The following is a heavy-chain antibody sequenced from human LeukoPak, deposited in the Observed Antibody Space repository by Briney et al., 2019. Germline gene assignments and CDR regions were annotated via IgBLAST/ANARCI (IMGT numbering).Heavy chain of an antibody. J-gene: IGHJ5*02. Sequence: GSSVKVSCKASGGTFSSYAISWVRQAAGQGLEWMGRIIPILCIANYAQKFQGRVTMTTDTSTSTAYMELRSQRSDDTAVYYCARARKYYDSSGYGFDPWGQGTLVTVSS. D-gene: IGHD3-22*01. CDR1: GGTFSSYA. CDR3: ARARKYYDSSGYGFDP. V-gene: IGHV1-69*04. CDR2: IIPILCIA.